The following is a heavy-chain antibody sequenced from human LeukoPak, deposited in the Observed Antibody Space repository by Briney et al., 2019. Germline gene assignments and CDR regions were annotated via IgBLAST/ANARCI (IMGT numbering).Heavy chain of an antibody. CDR2: ISGSGGST. D-gene: IGHD1-26*01. V-gene: IGHV3-23*01. J-gene: IGHJ4*02. CDR3: AKEVIVGVSFDY. Sequence: GGSLRLSCAASGFTFSSYAMSWVRQAPGKGLEWVSSISGSGGSTYYADSVKGRFTISRDNSKNTVYLQMNSLRAEDAAVYYCAKEVIVGVSFDYWGQGTLVTVSS. CDR1: GFTFSSYA.